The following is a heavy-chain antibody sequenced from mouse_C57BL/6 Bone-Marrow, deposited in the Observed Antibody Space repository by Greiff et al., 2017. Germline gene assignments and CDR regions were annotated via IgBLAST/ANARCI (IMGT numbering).Heavy chain of an antibody. J-gene: IGHJ3*01. CDR3: TELGEVTWFAY. V-gene: IGHV6-3*01. Sequence: EVKLEESGGGLVQPGGSMKLSCVASGFTFSNYWMNWVRQSPEKGLEWVAQIRLKSDNYATHYAESVKGRFTISRDDSKSSVYLQMNNLRAEDTGIYYCTELGEVTWFAYWGQGTLVTVSA. CDR1: GFTFSNYW. CDR2: IRLKSDNYAT. D-gene: IGHD4-1*01.